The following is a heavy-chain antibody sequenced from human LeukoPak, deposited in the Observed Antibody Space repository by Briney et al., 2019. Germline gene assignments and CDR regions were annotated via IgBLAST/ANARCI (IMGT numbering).Heavy chain of an antibody. CDR1: GGSISSYY. Sequence: SETLSLTCTVSGGSISSYYWSWIRQPAGKGLEWIGRIYTSGSTNYNPSLKSRVTMSVDTSKNQFSLKLSSVTAADTAVYYCAGTIVVVPAAFWFDPWGQGTLVTVSS. D-gene: IGHD2-2*01. CDR2: IYTSGST. CDR3: AGTIVVVPAAFWFDP. V-gene: IGHV4-4*07. J-gene: IGHJ5*02.